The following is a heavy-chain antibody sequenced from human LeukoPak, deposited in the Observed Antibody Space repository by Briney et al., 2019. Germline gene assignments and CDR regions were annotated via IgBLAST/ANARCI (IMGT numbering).Heavy chain of an antibody. CDR2: INPNSGGT. V-gene: IGHV1-2*02. CDR1: GYTFTGYY. J-gene: IGHJ3*02. D-gene: IGHD3-3*01. CDR3: ARVRFLEWFFDAFDI. Sequence: ASVKVSCKASGYTFTGYYMHWVRQAPGQGLEWMGWINPNSGGTNYAQKFQGRVTMTRDTSISTAYMELSRLRSDDTAVYYCARVRFLEWFFDAFDIWGQGPMVTVSS.